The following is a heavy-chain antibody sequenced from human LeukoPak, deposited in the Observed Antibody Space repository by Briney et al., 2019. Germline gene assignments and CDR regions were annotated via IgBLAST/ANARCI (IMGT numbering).Heavy chain of an antibody. J-gene: IGHJ4*02. D-gene: IGHD5-18*01. V-gene: IGHV3-30-3*01. Sequence: GSLRLSCAASGFTLSNYAMHWVRQAPGKGLQWVAVMSYDGSNKYYADSVKGRFTISRDNSKNTLYLQMNSLRDEDTAVYYCARDLPRYSYGYDYWGQGTLVTVSS. CDR2: MSYDGSNK. CDR3: ARDLPRYSYGYDY. CDR1: GFTLSNYA.